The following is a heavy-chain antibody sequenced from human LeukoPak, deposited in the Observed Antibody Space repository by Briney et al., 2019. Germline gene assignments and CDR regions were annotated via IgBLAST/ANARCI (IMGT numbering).Heavy chain of an antibody. CDR1: GYTFTGYY. CDR2: INPNSGGT. D-gene: IGHD3-22*01. V-gene: IGHV1-2*02. Sequence: ASVKVSCKASGYTFTGYYTHWVRQAPGQGLEWMGWINPNSGGTDYAQKFQGRVTMTRDTSISTAYMELSRLRSDDTAVYYCARGNYYDSSGYYYWGQGTLVTVSS. J-gene: IGHJ4*02. CDR3: ARGNYYDSSGYYY.